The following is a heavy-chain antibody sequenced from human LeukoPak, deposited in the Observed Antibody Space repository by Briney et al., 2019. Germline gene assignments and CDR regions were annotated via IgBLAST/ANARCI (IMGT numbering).Heavy chain of an antibody. V-gene: IGHV3-7*01. J-gene: IGHJ4*02. CDR2: IKQDGSEK. Sequence: GGSLRLSCAASGFTFSRYWMNWVRQAPGKGLEWVANIKQDGSEKYYVDSVKGRFTISRDNAKNSLYLQMNSLRAEDTAVYYCARDNAVTLDYWGQGTLVTVSS. D-gene: IGHD6-19*01. CDR1: GFTFSRYW. CDR3: ARDNAVTLDY.